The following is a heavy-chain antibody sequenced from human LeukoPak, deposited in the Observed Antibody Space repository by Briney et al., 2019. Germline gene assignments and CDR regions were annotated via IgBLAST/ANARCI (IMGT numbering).Heavy chain of an antibody. J-gene: IGHJ4*02. Sequence: GGSLRLSCAASEFTFSSYSMNWVRQAPGKGLEWVSSISSSSSYIYYADSVKGRFTISRDNAKNSLYLQMNSLRAEDTAVYYCARAVAVAAPFDYWGQGTLVTVSS. CDR1: EFTFSSYS. D-gene: IGHD6-19*01. CDR3: ARAVAVAAPFDY. V-gene: IGHV3-21*01. CDR2: ISSSSSYI.